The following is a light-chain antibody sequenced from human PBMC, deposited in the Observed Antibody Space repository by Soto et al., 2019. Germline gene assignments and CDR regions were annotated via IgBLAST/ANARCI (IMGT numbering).Light chain of an antibody. CDR1: SSNIGAGYN. Sequence: QSVLTQPPSGSGAPGQRVTISCAGSSSNIGAGYNVHWYQHLPGRAPKLLIFGNDNRPSGVPDRFSASKSGSSASLAITGLQAEDEADYYCQSYDKSLSGFYVFGTGTKVTVL. CDR3: QSYDKSLSGFYV. CDR2: GND. V-gene: IGLV1-40*01. J-gene: IGLJ1*01.